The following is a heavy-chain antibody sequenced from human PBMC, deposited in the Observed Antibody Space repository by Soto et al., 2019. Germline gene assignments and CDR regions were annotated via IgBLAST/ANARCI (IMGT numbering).Heavy chain of an antibody. Sequence: PSETLSLTCAVSGYSISSGYYWGWIRQPPGKGLEWIGSIYHSGSTYYNPSLKSRATISVDTSKNQFSLKLSSVTAADTAVYYCARGGPYYDSSGYYDYWGQGTLVTVSS. D-gene: IGHD3-22*01. CDR2: IYHSGST. J-gene: IGHJ4*02. CDR3: ARGGPYYDSSGYYDY. CDR1: GYSISSGYY. V-gene: IGHV4-38-2*01.